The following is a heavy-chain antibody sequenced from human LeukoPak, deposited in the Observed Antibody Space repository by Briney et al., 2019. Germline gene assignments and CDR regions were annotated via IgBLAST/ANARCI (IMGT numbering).Heavy chain of an antibody. J-gene: IGHJ4*02. CDR2: IIPIFGTA. D-gene: IGHD6-13*01. CDR3: ARAAAGTEGYFDY. Sequence: SVEVSCKASGGTFSSYAISWVRQAPGQGLEWMGRIIPIFGTANYAQKFQGRVTITTDESTSTAYMELSSLRSEDTAVYYCARAAAGTEGYFDYWGQGTLVTVSS. CDR1: GGTFSSYA. V-gene: IGHV1-69*05.